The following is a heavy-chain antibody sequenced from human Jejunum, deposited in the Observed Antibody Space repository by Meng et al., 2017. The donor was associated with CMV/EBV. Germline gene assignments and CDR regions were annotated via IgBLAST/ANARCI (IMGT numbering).Heavy chain of an antibody. J-gene: IGHJ4*02. CDR3: ARGAPWTDYDY. V-gene: IGHV3-23*01. Sequence: SCVAPRFTFRNYAMRWVRQTPGKGLEWVSGIGASGGSTYYADSVKGRFTISRDNINNILYLQMHSLRADDTAVYYCARGAPWTDYDYWGQGTLVTVSS. CDR2: IGASGGST. D-gene: IGHD3/OR15-3a*01. CDR1: RFTFRNYA.